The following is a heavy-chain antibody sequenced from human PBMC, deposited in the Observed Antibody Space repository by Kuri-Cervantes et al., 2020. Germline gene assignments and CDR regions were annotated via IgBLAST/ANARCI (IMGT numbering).Heavy chain of an antibody. CDR3: AREALTKHDAFDI. CDR1: GFTFSSYD. Sequence: GESLKISCAASGFTFSSYDMHWVRQATGKGLEWVSAIGTAGDTCYPGSVKGRFTISRENAKNSLYLQMNSLRAEDTASYHCAREALTKHDAFDIWGQGTMVTVSS. CDR2: IGTAGDT. V-gene: IGHV3-13*01. J-gene: IGHJ3*02. D-gene: IGHD4-11*01.